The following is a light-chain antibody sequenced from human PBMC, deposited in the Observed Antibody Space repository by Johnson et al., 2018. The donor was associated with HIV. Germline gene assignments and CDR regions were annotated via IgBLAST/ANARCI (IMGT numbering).Light chain of an antibody. CDR3: GTWDSSLSSYV. V-gene: IGLV1-51*02. CDR2: ENN. CDR1: SSNIGNNY. Sequence: QSALTQPPSVSAAPGQKVTISCSGSSSNIGNNYVSWYQQLPGTAPKLLIYENNKRPSGIPDRFPGSKSGTSATLAITGPQTGDEADYYCGTWDSSLSSYVCGTGTKVTVL. J-gene: IGLJ1*01.